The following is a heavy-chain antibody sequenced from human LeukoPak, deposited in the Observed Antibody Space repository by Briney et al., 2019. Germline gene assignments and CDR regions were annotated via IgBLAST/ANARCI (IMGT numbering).Heavy chain of an antibody. J-gene: IGHJ5*02. CDR3: ARDLGWGSYRNH. CDR2: INSDGTTT. Sequence: GGSLRLSCAASGFSFSSSWMHWVLQAPGQGLLWVSRINSDGTTTHYADSVKGRSTISRDNAKNTVYLQMNSLRPEDAAVYYCARDLGWGSYRNHWGQGTLVTVSS. V-gene: IGHV3-74*01. D-gene: IGHD3-16*02. CDR1: GFSFSSSW.